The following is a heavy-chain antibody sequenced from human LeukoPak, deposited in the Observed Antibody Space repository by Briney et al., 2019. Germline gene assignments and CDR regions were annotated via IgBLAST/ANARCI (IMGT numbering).Heavy chain of an antibody. V-gene: IGHV3-30*03. D-gene: IGHD3-16*01. Sequence: GRSLRLSCAASGFTFSSYGMHWVRQAPGKGLEWVAVISYDGSNKYYADSVKGRFTISRDNSKNTLYLQMNSLRAEDTAVYYCARDLGRGNTPFDYWGQGTLVTVSS. CDR3: ARDLGRGNTPFDY. CDR1: GFTFSSYG. J-gene: IGHJ4*02. CDR2: ISYDGSNK.